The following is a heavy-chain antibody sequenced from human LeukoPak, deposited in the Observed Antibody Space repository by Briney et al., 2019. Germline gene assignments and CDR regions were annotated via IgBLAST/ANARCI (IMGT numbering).Heavy chain of an antibody. Sequence: ASVKVSCKASGYTFIEYGISWVRQAPGHGLEWMGWISAYNGNTNYAQKFQGRVTMTTDTSTNTAHMELGSLTSDDTAVYFCARYAAGRDLDFWGQGTLVTVSS. CDR3: ARYAAGRDLDF. CDR1: GYTFIEYG. V-gene: IGHV1-18*01. J-gene: IGHJ4*02. CDR2: ISAYNGNT. D-gene: IGHD6-13*01.